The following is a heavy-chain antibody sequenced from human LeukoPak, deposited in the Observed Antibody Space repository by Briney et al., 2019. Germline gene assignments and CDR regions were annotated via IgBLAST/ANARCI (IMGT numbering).Heavy chain of an antibody. CDR3: ARDSGERGSGSYLIAY. J-gene: IGHJ4*02. Sequence: ASVKVFCKASGYTFTSYGISWVRQAPGQGLEWMGWISAYNGNTNYAQKLQGRVTMTTDTSTSTAYMELRSLRSDDTAVYYCARDSGERGSGSYLIAYWGQGTLVTVSS. D-gene: IGHD3-10*01. CDR1: GYTFTSYG. V-gene: IGHV1-18*01. CDR2: ISAYNGNT.